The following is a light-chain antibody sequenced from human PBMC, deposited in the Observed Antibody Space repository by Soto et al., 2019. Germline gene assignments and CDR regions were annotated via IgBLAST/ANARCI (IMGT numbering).Light chain of an antibody. CDR2: GAF. CDR3: QHSDHLPL. Sequence: DIQMTQSPPYLSASIGDRVTITCQASHDIGNYLNWYQHKPGKAPNLVIYGAFNLETWVPSRFSGGGSGTDFPFTISSLRPEDIATYYCQHSDHLPLFGPGTKVDF. V-gene: IGKV1-33*01. J-gene: IGKJ3*01. CDR1: HDIGNY.